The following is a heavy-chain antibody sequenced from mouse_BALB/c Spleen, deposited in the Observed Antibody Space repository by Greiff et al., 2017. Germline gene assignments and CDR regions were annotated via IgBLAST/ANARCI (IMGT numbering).Heavy chain of an antibody. Sequence: EVQGVESGGGLVQPGGSLRLSCATSGFTFSDFCMEWVRQPPGKRLEWIAASRNKANDYTTEYSASVKGRFIVSKDTSQSILYLQMNALRAEDTAIYYCARRGNWGYYFDYWGQGTTLTVSS. CDR1: GFTFSDFC. V-gene: IGHV7-1*02. CDR3: ARRGNWGYYFDY. J-gene: IGHJ2*01. D-gene: IGHD4-1*01. CDR2: SRNKANDYTT.